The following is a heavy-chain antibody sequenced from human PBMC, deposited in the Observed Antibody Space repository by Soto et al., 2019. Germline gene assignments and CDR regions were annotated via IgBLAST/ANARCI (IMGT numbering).Heavy chain of an antibody. Sequence: QVQLVQSGAEEKKPGASVKVSCKASGYTFTSYAMHWVRQAPGQRLEWMGWINAGNGNTKYSQNFQGRVTITRDTSASSAYMELSSLRSEDTAVYYCARRIVVVTALDYWGQGTLVTVSS. CDR3: ARRIVVVTALDY. D-gene: IGHD2-21*02. CDR1: GYTFTSYA. V-gene: IGHV1-3*05. CDR2: INAGNGNT. J-gene: IGHJ4*02.